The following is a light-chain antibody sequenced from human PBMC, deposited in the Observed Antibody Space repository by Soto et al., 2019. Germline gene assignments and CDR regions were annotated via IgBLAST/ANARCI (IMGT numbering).Light chain of an antibody. CDR1: QNVRNY. Sequence: DIQMTQSPSSLSASVGARVTITCRASQNVRNYVNWYVQKAGKAPEGLIYAASSLHSGVPSMVSGSGSGTEFTLTINSLQPEDSVIYYCQQTYSYSLTFGGGTKVEI. V-gene: IGKV1-39*01. J-gene: IGKJ4*01. CDR3: QQTYSYSLT. CDR2: AAS.